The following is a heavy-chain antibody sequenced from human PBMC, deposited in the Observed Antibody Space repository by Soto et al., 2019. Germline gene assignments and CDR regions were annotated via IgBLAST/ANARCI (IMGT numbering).Heavy chain of an antibody. D-gene: IGHD3-22*01. CDR2: IYYSGST. Sequence: PSETLSLTCTVSGGSISSGDYYWSWIRQPPGKGLEWIGYIYYSGSTYYNPSLKSRVTISVDTSKSQFSLKLSSVTAADTAVYYCATQGVNYDSSGYYSTALNAWGQGTLVTVSS. V-gene: IGHV4-30-4*01. CDR1: GGSISSGDYY. CDR3: ATQGVNYDSSGYYSTALNA. J-gene: IGHJ5*02.